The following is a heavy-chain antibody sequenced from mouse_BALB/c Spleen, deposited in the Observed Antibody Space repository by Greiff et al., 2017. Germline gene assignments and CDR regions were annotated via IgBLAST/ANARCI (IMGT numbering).Heavy chain of an antibody. CDR2: ISNGGGST. D-gene: IGHD2-10*01. J-gene: IGHJ4*01. Sequence: EVQVVESGGGLVQPGGSLKLSCAASGFTFSSYTMSWVRQTPEKRLEWVAYISNGGGSTYYPDTVKGRFTISRDNAKNTLYLQMSSLKSEDTAMYYCARHRAYYGNYYYAMDYWGQGTSVTVSS. CDR1: GFTFSSYT. CDR3: ARHRAYYGNYYYAMDY. V-gene: IGHV5-12-2*01.